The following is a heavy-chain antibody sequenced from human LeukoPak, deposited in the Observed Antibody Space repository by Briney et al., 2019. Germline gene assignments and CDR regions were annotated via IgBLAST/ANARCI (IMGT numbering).Heavy chain of an antibody. CDR3: AHSGSYFDN. CDR2: IKEDGSER. V-gene: IGHV3-7*01. Sequence: PGGSLRLSCAASGFTFSHYWMSWVRQAPGKGLEWVANIKEDGSERNYVDSVKGRFTISRDNGKNSVYLQMDSLRAEDTAVYHCAHSGSYFDNLGQGTLVTVSS. CDR1: GFTFSHYW. J-gene: IGHJ4*02. D-gene: IGHD1-26*01.